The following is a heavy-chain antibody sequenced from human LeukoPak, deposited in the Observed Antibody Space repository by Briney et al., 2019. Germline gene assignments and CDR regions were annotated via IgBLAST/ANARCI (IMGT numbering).Heavy chain of an antibody. CDR1: GYSISSGYY. V-gene: IGHV4-38-2*02. J-gene: IGHJ4*02. CDR2: IYHSGST. CDR3: ARALPVGVTLFDY. D-gene: IGHD2-8*02. Sequence: SETLSLTCTVSGYSISSGYYWGWIRQPPGKGLEWIGSIYHSGSTYYNPSLKSRVTISVDTSKNQFSLKLSSVTAVDTAVYYCARALPVGVTLFDYWGQGTLVTVSS.